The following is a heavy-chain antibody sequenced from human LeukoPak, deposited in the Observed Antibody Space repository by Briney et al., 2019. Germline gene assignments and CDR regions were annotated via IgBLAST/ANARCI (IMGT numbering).Heavy chain of an antibody. J-gene: IGHJ5*02. CDR1: GFTFSSYA. V-gene: IGHV3-23*01. CDR2: ISGSGGST. D-gene: IGHD3-22*01. CDR3: AKDHDYYDSSGYYSS. Sequence: PGGSLRLSCAASGFTFSSYAMSWVRQAPGKGLEWVSAISGSGGSTYYADSVKGRFTISRDNSKNTPYLQMNSLRAEDTAVYYCAKDHDYYDSSGYYSSWGQGTLVTVSS.